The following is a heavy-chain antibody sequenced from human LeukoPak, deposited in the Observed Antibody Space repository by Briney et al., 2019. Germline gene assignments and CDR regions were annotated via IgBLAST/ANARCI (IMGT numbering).Heavy chain of an antibody. J-gene: IGHJ4*02. Sequence: SETLSLTCTVSGGSISSGSYYWSWIRQPAGKGLEWIGRIYTSGSTNYNPSLKSRVTISVDTSKNQFSLKLSSVTAADTAVYYCARGRNQWEPPGSWGQGTLVTVSS. D-gene: IGHD1-26*01. CDR2: IYTSGST. V-gene: IGHV4-61*02. CDR1: GGSISSGSYY. CDR3: ARGRNQWEPPGS.